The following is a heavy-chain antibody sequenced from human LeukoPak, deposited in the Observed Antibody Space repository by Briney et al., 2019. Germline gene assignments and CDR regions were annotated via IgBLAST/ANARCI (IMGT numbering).Heavy chain of an antibody. CDR1: SYSISSGYY. CDR3: ARAGSLGGTTGY. J-gene: IGHJ4*02. D-gene: IGHD3-10*01. CDR2: ISHSGST. Sequence: SETLSLTCTVSSYSISSGYYWGWIRQPPGKGLEWIGSISHSGSTYYNPSLKSRVTISVDTSENQFSLKLSSVTAADTAVYYCARAGSLGGTTGYWGQGTLVTVSS. V-gene: IGHV4-38-2*02.